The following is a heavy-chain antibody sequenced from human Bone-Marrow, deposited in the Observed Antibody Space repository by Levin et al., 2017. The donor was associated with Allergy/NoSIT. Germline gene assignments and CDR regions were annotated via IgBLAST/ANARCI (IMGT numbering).Heavy chain of an antibody. CDR1: GGSNSNYY. V-gene: IGHV4-4*07. CDR3: ARGGNWFDP. Sequence: PSETLSLTCLVSGGSNSNYYWSWIRQPAGKGLEWIGNIFTTGSTNYNPSLKNRVTMSMGPSKNPFSLHLTSVTAADTAVYYCARGGNWFDPWGQGTPVTVSS. J-gene: IGHJ5*02. D-gene: IGHD3-10*01. CDR2: IFTTGST.